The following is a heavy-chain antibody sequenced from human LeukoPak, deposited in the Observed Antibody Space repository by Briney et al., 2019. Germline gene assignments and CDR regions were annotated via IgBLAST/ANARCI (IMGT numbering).Heavy chain of an antibody. D-gene: IGHD6-6*01. CDR2: ISSSSSYI. J-gene: IGHJ6*03. V-gene: IGHV3-21*04. Sequence: PGGSLRLSCAASGFTFSSYSMNWVRQAPGKGLEWVSSISSSSSYIYYADSVKGRFTISRDNAKNSLYLQMNSLRAEDTALYYCAKDTPFWSTSKALPRNSSSSRWYYYYMDVWGKGTTVTVSS. CDR3: AKDTPFWSTSKALPRNSSSSRWYYYYMDV. CDR1: GFTFSSYS.